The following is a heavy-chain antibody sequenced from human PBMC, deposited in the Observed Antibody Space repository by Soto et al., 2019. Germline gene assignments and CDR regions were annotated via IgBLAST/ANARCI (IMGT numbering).Heavy chain of an antibody. CDR2: IHSSGRT. J-gene: IGHJ6*02. V-gene: IGHV4-59*01. CDR1: WGSIGRFY. CDR3: ARRELNGMDV. Sequence: SETLSLTCTVSWGSIGRFYWSWIRQSPGLRLEWLCCIHSSGRTTFNPCLKSRVTISVDTSKNQFSLKLSSVTAADTALYDCARRELNGMDVWGQGTTVTVSS. D-gene: IGHD1-7*01.